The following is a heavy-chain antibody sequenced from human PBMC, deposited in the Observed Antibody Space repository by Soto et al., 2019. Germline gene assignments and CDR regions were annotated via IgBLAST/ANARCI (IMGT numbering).Heavy chain of an antibody. V-gene: IGHV4-39*01. CDR2: IYYSGTT. CDR3: VRHVGDRLWYFDY. D-gene: IGHD2-21*01. J-gene: IGHJ4*02. Sequence: QLQLQESGPGLVKPSETLSLTCTVSGDSIRRGTYHWAWIRQPPGKGLEWIASIYYSGTTYYNPSLKSRVTISVDTSRNQFSVKVGSVTAEDTAAYFCVRHVGDRLWYFDYWGQGTLVTVSS. CDR1: GDSIRRGTYH.